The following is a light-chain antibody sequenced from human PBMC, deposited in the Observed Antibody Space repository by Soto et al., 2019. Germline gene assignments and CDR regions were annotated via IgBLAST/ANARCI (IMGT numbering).Light chain of an antibody. Sequence: QSALTQPPSLSGTPGQRVTISCSGSNSNIGRYSVNWYQHFPGTAPKILICSDDERPSGVPDGFSGAKSGTSASLAISGLQSEDEAEYYCAAWDDNLNGPLFGGGTKLTVL. CDR2: SDD. CDR1: NSNIGRYS. V-gene: IGLV1-44*01. CDR3: AAWDDNLNGPL. J-gene: IGLJ3*02.